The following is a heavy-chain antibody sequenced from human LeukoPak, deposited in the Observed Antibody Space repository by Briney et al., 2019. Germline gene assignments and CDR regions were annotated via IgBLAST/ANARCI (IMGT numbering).Heavy chain of an antibody. CDR2: IRSKANSDAT. CDR3: TRHVDPLYNDFWH. CDR1: GFSFSDSA. J-gene: IGHJ4*02. D-gene: IGHD3-3*01. V-gene: IGHV3-73*01. Sequence: PGGSLRLSCAGSGFSFSDSATHWVRQASGKGLEWVGRIRSKANSDATAYAALVKGRFTIFRDDSKNTAYLQMNSLKTEDTAVYYCTRHVDPLYNDFWHWGQGTLVTVSS.